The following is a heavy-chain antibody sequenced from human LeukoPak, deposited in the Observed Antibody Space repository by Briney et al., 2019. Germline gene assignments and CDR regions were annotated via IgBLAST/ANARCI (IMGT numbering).Heavy chain of an antibody. CDR2: ISGSGGST. V-gene: IGHV3-23*01. CDR1: GFTFSSYG. Sequence: PGGSLRLSCAASGFTFSSYGMSWVRQAPGKGLEWVSAISGSGGSTYYADSVKGRFTISRGNAKNSLYLQMNSLRAEDTAVYYCARGLQSGLLWFGEFQLANYYYMDVWGKGTTVTISS. CDR3: ARGLQSGLLWFGEFQLANYYYMDV. D-gene: IGHD3-10*01. J-gene: IGHJ6*03.